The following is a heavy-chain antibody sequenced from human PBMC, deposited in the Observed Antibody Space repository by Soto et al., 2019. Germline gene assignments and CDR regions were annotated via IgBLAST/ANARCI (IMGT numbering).Heavy chain of an antibody. D-gene: IGHD6-25*01. J-gene: IGHJ5*01. V-gene: IGHV1-8*01. CDR1: GYTFTNFD. Sequence: ASVEVSCKASGYTFTNFDVNWVRQAAGQGLEGMGWMSPNSENNGYGQKFQGRVSMTRDPSLTTAYMELSSPRQEDTAVSYRARGFGSGWNTGGYNWFDFWGQVTLVTVSS. CDR2: MSPNSENN. CDR3: ARGFGSGWNTGGYNWFDF.